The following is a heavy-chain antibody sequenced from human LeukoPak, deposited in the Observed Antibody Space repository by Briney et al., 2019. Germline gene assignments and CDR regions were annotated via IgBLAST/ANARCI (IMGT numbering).Heavy chain of an antibody. Sequence: GGSLRLSCVASGFTFSNYVMYWVRQVPGKGLEGVLGIIGTSSYTYSADFVKGRFTISRDNSMNTLWLQMNSLRVEDTAVYYCAKDRITIFGVVMDQWGQGTLVTVSS. V-gene: IGHV3-23*01. D-gene: IGHD3-3*01. CDR2: IIGTSSYT. CDR3: AKDRITIFGVVMDQ. CDR1: GFTFSNYV. J-gene: IGHJ4*02.